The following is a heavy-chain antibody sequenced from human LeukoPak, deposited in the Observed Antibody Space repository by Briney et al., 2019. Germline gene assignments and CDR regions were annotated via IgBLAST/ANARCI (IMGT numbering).Heavy chain of an antibody. J-gene: IGHJ4*02. D-gene: IGHD2-8*01. Sequence: SETLSLTCTVSGYSISSSYYWGWIRQPPGKGLEWIGSISHSGTTYYNPSLKSRVTISVDTSKNQFSLKLSSVTAADTAVYYCARDNVPGYFDYWGQGTLVTVSS. CDR2: ISHSGTT. CDR1: GYSISSSYY. V-gene: IGHV4-38-2*02. CDR3: ARDNVPGYFDY.